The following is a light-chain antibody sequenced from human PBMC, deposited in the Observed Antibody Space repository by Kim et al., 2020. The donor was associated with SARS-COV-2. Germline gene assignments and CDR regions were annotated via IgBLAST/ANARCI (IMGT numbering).Light chain of an antibody. CDR3: QQYNGIPLT. CDR2: AAS. J-gene: IGKJ4*01. CDR1: QDIRTN. V-gene: IGKV1-16*01. Sequence: SAFVGDRVTITCRASQDIRTNLAWFQQKPGTAPRSLIYAASSLQSGVPSRFSGSGSGTDFTLTIGSLQPEDFATYYCQQYNGIPLTFGGGTKLEI.